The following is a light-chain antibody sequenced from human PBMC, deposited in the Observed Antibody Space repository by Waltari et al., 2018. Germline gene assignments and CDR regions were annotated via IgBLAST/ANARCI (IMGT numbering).Light chain of an antibody. Sequence: IVLTQSPATLSLSPGERATLSCRASQSISSYLAWYQQRPGQSPRLLIYDASNRATGIPARFSGSGSGTDFTLKISRVEAEDVGVYYCMQGTHWPWTFGQVTKVEIK. CDR3: MQGTHWPWT. V-gene: IGKV3-11*01. J-gene: IGKJ1*01. CDR1: QSISSY. CDR2: DAS.